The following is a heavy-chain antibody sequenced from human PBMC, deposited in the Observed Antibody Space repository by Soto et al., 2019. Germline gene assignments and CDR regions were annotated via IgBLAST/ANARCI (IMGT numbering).Heavy chain of an antibody. Sequence: GGSLRLSCAASGFTFSSYAMSWVRQAPGKGLEWVSAISGSGGSTYYADSVKGRFTISRDNSKNTLYLQMNSLRAEDTAVYYCAKYRNDYDILTGYYSRYYYYYMDVWGKGTTVTVSS. CDR2: ISGSGGST. CDR1: GFTFSSYA. D-gene: IGHD3-9*01. V-gene: IGHV3-23*01. J-gene: IGHJ6*03. CDR3: AKYRNDYDILTGYYSRYYYYYMDV.